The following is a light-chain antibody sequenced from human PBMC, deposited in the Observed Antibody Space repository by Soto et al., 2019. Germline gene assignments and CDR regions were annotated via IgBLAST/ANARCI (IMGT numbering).Light chain of an antibody. CDR3: QQYNHWSSLT. CDR1: QYISNN. CDR2: GAS. J-gene: IGKJ5*01. Sequence: EIAMTQSPATLSVSLGERATLSCRASQYISNNLAWYQQRPGQAPSLLIYGASTRATGVPARFSGSGSGTEFLLSISGRQSADSAVYYCQQYNHWSSLTFGQGTRLEIK. V-gene: IGKV3-15*01.